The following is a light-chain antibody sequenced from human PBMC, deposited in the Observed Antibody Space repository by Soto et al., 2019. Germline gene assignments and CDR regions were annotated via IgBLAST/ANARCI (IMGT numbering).Light chain of an antibody. Sequence: EIVMTQSPATLSVSPGERATLSCRASQSVSGNLAWYQQKPGQAPRLLIYGASTRASGIPARFSGSGSGTEFTLTISSLQSEDFAVYYCQQYNNWPRTFGQGTKVEIK. V-gene: IGKV3-15*01. CDR2: GAS. CDR1: QSVSGN. CDR3: QQYNNWPRT. J-gene: IGKJ1*01.